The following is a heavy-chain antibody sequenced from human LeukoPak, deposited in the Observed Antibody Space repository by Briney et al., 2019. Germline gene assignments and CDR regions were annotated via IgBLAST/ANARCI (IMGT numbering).Heavy chain of an antibody. Sequence: PSETLSLTCTVFSGSITTGGYYWSWIRQHPGKGLEWIGNIYYSGSTYYNPSLKSRPIISIDTSKNQFSLKLTSVTAADTAVYYCARGRFLEWSDPSWFDPWGQGTLVTVSS. J-gene: IGHJ5*02. CDR2: IYYSGST. V-gene: IGHV4-31*03. CDR3: ARGRFLEWSDPSWFDP. CDR1: SGSITTGGYY. D-gene: IGHD3-3*01.